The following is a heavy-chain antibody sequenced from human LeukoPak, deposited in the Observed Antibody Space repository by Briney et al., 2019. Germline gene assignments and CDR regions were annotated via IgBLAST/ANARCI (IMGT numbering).Heavy chain of an antibody. J-gene: IGHJ4*02. V-gene: IGHV4-31*03. CDR2: IHNSGTT. CDR3: ASGPVDTAMVLHYFDY. D-gene: IGHD5-18*01. CDR1: GGSISNGAHY. Sequence: SETLSLTCTFSGGSISNGAHYWSWIRQHPGKGLEWIGSIHNSGTTYSNPSLMSRVTISLDTSKNQFSLKLSSVTAADTAVYFCASGPVDTAMVLHYFDYWGQGTLVTVSS.